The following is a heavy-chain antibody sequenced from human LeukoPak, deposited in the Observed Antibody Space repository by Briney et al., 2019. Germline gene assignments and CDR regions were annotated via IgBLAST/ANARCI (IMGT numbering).Heavy chain of an antibody. CDR2: ISYDGSNK. J-gene: IGHJ4*02. CDR3: AKDQGDFDY. V-gene: IGHV3-30*18. Sequence: GGSLGLSCAASGFTFSSYDMHWVRQAPGKGLEWVAVISYDGSNKFYADSVKGRFTISRDNSKNTLYLQMNSLRTEDTAVYYCAKDQGDFDYWGQGTLVTVSS. CDR1: GFTFSSYD.